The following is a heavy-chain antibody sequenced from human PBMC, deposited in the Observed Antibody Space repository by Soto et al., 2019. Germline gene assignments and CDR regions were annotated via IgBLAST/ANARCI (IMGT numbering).Heavy chain of an antibody. V-gene: IGHV3-23*01. CDR2: INLFDGRT. J-gene: IGHJ6*02. Sequence: GSLTLSRAASGFTFRAYFLIWIRRTPEKGLDWVASINLFDGRTYYTDSVKGRFSISKDDSKSTVSLQLNSLRVDDTAIYYCARGGLYGTDHYYPGMDVWGQGRPVTVSS. CDR3: ARGGLYGTDHYYPGMDV. CDR1: GFTFRAYF. D-gene: IGHD3-22*01.